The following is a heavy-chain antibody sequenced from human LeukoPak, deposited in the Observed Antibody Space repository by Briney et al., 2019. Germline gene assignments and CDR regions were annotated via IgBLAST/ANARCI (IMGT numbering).Heavy chain of an antibody. Sequence: HPGGSLRLSCAASGFTFSSYGMHWVRQAPGKGLEWVAFIRYDGSNKYYADSVKGRFTISRDNSKNTLYLQMNSLRAEDTAVYYCAKDRLYYDIYDYYMDVWGKGTTVTVSS. CDR2: IRYDGSNK. CDR1: GFTFSSYG. V-gene: IGHV3-30*02. D-gene: IGHD3-9*01. J-gene: IGHJ6*03. CDR3: AKDRLYYDIYDYYMDV.